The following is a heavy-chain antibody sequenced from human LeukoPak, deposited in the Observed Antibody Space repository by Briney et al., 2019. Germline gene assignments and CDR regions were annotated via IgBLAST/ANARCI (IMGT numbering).Heavy chain of an antibody. D-gene: IGHD6-13*01. CDR2: IFTSGST. CDR1: GGSISSYY. CDR3: AREFNSSTWRPLDY. J-gene: IGHJ4*02. V-gene: IGHV4-4*07. Sequence: SETLSLTCTVSGGSISSYYLSWIRQPAGKGLEWIGRIFTSGSTNYNPSLKSRVTMSVDTSKNQFSLKLTSVNAADTGVYYCAREFNSSTWRPLDYWGQGSLVTVSS.